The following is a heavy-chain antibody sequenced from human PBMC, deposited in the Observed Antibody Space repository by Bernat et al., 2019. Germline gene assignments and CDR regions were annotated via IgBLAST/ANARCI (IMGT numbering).Heavy chain of an antibody. CDR1: GFTVSSNY. D-gene: IGHD6-6*01. CDR2: IYSDGST. V-gene: IGHV3-53*01. Sequence: EVQLVESGGGLIQPGGSLRLSCAASGFTVSSNYMNWVRQAPGKGLEWVSVIYSDGSTYYADSVKGRFTISRDNSKNTLYLQMNSLRAEDTAVYYCARLHSSSSWYFDYWGQGTLVTVSS. J-gene: IGHJ4*02. CDR3: ARLHSSSSWYFDY.